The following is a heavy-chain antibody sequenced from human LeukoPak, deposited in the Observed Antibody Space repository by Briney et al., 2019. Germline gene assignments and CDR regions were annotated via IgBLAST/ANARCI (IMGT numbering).Heavy chain of an antibody. J-gene: IGHJ3*02. Sequence: SETLSLTCAVYSGSFSGYYWSWIRQPPGKGLEWIGEINHSGSTNYNPSLKSRVTISVDTSKNQFSLKLSSVTAADTAVYYCARVDLQNAFDIWGQGTVVTVSS. V-gene: IGHV4-34*01. CDR1: SGSFSGYY. CDR3: ARVDLQNAFDI. D-gene: IGHD3/OR15-3a*01. CDR2: INHSGST.